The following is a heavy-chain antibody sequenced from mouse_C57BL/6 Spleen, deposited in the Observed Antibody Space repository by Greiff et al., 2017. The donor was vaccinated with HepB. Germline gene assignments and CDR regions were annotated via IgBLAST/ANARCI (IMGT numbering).Heavy chain of an antibody. CDR2: INPSTGGT. D-gene: IGHD1-1*01. CDR1: GYSFTGYY. J-gene: IGHJ2*01. Sequence: EVQLQQSGPELVKPGASVKISCKASGYSFTGYYMNWVKQSPEKSLEWIGEINPSTGGTTYNQKFKAKATLTLDKSSSTAYMQLKSLTSEDSAVYYCARDYYYGSRGYWGQGTTLTVSS. V-gene: IGHV1-42*01. CDR3: ARDYYYGSRGY.